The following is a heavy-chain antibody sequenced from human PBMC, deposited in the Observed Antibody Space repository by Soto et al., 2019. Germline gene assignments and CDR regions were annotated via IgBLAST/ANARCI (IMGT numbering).Heavy chain of an antibody. V-gene: IGHV1-69*13. CDR1: GGTFSSYA. CDR2: IIPIFGTA. D-gene: IGHD3-22*01. J-gene: IGHJ4*02. CDR3: ARVEENDSSGYYNS. Sequence: VASVKVSCKASGGTFSSYAISWVRQAPGQGLEWMGGIIPIFGTANYAQKFQGRVTITADESTSTAYMELSSLRSEDTAVYYCARVEENDSSGYYNSWGQGTLVTVSS.